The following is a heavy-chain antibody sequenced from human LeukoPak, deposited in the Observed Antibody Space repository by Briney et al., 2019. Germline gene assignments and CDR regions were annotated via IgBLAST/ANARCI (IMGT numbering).Heavy chain of an antibody. D-gene: IGHD3-10*01. CDR2: INSDGSST. J-gene: IGHJ3*02. Sequence: GGSLRLSCAASGFSFSSYWIHWVRQAPGKGLVWVSRINSDGSSTSYADSVKGRFTISRDNAKNALYLHMNSLSAEDTAVYYCARDRSLLWFGSGDAFDIWGQGTVVTVSS. CDR1: GFSFSSYW. CDR3: ARDRSLLWFGSGDAFDI. V-gene: IGHV3-74*01.